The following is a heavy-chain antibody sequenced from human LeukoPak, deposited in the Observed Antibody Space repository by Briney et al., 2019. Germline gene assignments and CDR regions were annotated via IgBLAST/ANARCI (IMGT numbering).Heavy chain of an antibody. J-gene: IGHJ4*02. CDR3: AKSWVYFDSSGLAYFDY. V-gene: IGHV3-30*02. CDR2: IQYDGGNK. CDR1: GFTFRSYG. Sequence: GGSLRLSCAASGFTFRSYGMHWVRQTPGKGLEWVAFIQYDGGNKYYADSVKGRFTISRDNSKNMLYLQMNSLRAEDTAVYYCAKSWVYFDSSGLAYFDYWGQGTLVTVSS. D-gene: IGHD3-22*01.